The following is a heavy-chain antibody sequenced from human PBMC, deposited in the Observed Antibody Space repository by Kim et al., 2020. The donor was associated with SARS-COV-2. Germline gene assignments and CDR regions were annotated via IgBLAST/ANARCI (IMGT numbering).Heavy chain of an antibody. CDR3: VNGGGGAIVATIPFDY. D-gene: IGHD5-12*01. V-gene: IGHV3-64D*06. CDR2: ISSNGGST. Sequence: GGSLRLSCSASGFTFSSYAMLWVRQPPGKGLEYVSGISSNGGSTHYADSVKGRFTISRDNSKNTLYLQMRSLRAGDTAVYYCVNGGGGAIVATIPFDYWG. J-gene: IGHJ4*01. CDR1: GFTFSSYA.